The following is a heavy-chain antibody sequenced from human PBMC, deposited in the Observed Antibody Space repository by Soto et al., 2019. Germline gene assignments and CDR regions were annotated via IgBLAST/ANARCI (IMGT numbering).Heavy chain of an antibody. Sequence: GASVKVSCKASGYTFTSYYMHWVRQAPGQGLEWMGIINPSGGSPSYAQKFQGGITMTRDTSTSTVYMELSSLRSEDTAVYYCARVPAALHYFDYWGQGTLVTVSS. D-gene: IGHD2-2*01. CDR2: INPSGGSP. J-gene: IGHJ4*02. V-gene: IGHV1-46*01. CDR3: ARVPAALHYFDY. CDR1: GYTFTSYY.